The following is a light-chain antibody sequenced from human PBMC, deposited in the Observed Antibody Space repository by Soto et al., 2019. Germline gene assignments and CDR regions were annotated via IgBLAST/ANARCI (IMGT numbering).Light chain of an antibody. V-gene: IGKV3-20*01. J-gene: IGKJ5*01. CDR3: HQYGSSPIT. CDR2: SAS. Sequence: VLKQSPDTQTLYPGGRPTLSYRASQSVSGDYLAWYQQKPGQAPRLLIYSASLKPAGIPDRFSGSGSATDFTLTISILEPEDFALFYWHQYGSSPITFGQGHDWRL. CDR1: QSVSGDY.